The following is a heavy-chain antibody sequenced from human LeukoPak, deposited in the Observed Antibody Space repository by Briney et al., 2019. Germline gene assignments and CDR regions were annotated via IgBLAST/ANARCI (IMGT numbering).Heavy chain of an antibody. CDR2: IGTAGDT. V-gene: IGHV3-13*01. D-gene: IGHD1/OR15-1a*01. J-gene: IGHJ4*02. Sequence: PGGSLRLSCAASGFTFSSYDMHWVRQATGKGLEWVSAIGTAGDTYYPGSVKGRFTISRDNAKNSLYLQMNSLRAEDTAVYYCAVQPSPNKKFDYWGQGTLVTVSS. CDR3: AVQPSPNKKFDY. CDR1: GFTFSSYD.